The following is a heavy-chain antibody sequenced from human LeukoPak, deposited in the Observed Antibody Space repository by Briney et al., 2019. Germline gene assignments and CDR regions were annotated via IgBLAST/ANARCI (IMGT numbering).Heavy chain of an antibody. D-gene: IGHD3/OR15-3a*01. Sequence: GASVKVSCKASGGTFSSYAISWVRQAPGQGLEWMGWISAYNGNTNYAQKLQGRVTMTTDTSTSTAYMELSSLRSEDTAVYYCARGPYYDLGRGQRYYYYYYYMDVWGKGTTVTVSS. J-gene: IGHJ6*03. CDR2: ISAYNGNT. CDR3: ARGPYYDLGRGQRYYYYYYYMDV. CDR1: GGTFSSYA. V-gene: IGHV1-18*01.